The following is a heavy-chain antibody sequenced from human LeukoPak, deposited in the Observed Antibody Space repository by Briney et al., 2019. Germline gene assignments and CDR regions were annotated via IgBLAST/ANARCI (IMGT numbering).Heavy chain of an antibody. CDR2: IFYTGST. J-gene: IGHJ4*02. D-gene: IGHD2-15*01. CDR1: GGSTSSYY. Sequence: NASETLSLTCTVSGGSTSSYYWSWIRQSPGKGLEWIGYIFYTGSTNYNPSLKSRVTMSVDTSKNQFSLKLSSVTAADTAVYYCARLRYCSGGSCAGGWGQGTLVTVSS. V-gene: IGHV4-59*12. CDR3: ARLRYCSGGSCAGG.